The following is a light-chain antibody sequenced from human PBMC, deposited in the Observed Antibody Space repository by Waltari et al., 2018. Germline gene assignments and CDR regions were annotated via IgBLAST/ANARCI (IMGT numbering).Light chain of an antibody. CDR1: QSVSNN. CDR2: AAS. CDR3: QQSYTTPPT. V-gene: IGKV1-39*01. J-gene: IGKJ1*01. Sequence: DIQMTQSPSSLSASVGDRVTITCRASQSVSNNLNWFQQKPGKAPKLLIYAASSLQSGVPSRFSGSGSGTDFTLTISSLRLEDFATYYCQQSYTTPPTFGQGTKVEIK.